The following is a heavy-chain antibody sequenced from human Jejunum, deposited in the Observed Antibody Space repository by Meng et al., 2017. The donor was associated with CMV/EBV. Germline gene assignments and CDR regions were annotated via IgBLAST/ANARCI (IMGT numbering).Heavy chain of an antibody. CDR1: GYTFTTYA. CDR3: AREGAVAGLDLDY. V-gene: IGHV7-4-1*02. J-gene: IGHJ4*02. Sequence: QVQLVQSGSELKEPGASVKVSCKASGYTFTTYAMTWVRQAPGQGLEWMGWINTDTRNPTYAQGFRGRFVFSLDTSVSTAYLQISSLEAADTAVYYCAREGAVAGLDLDYWGQGTRVTGYS. D-gene: IGHD6-19*01. CDR2: INTDTRNP.